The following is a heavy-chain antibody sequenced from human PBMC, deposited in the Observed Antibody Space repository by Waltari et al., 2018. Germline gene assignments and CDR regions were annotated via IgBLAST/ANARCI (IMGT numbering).Heavy chain of an antibody. CDR3: TRASIAARRGFDY. CDR1: GGSISSSSYY. CDR2: IYYSGST. Sequence: QLQLQESGPGLVKPSETLSLTCTVPGGSISSSSYYWGWIRQPPGKGLEWIGSIYYSGSTYYNPSLKSRVTISVDTSKNQFSLKLSSVTAADTAVYYCTRASIAARRGFDYWGQGTLVTVSS. J-gene: IGHJ4*02. D-gene: IGHD6-6*01. V-gene: IGHV4-39*07.